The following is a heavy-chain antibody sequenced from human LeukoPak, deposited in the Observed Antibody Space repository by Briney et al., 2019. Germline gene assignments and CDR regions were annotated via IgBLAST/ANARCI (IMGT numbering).Heavy chain of an antibody. J-gene: IGHJ4*02. CDR3: ARARRGSTSSPFRSSIAARNYFDY. CDR1: GGSFSGYY. Sequence: PSETLSLTCAVYGGSFSGYYWSWIRQPPGKGLEWIGEINHSGSTNYNPSLKSRVTISVDTSKNQFSLKLSSVTAADTAVYYCARARRGSTSSPFRSSIAARNYFDYCGQGTLVTVSS. CDR2: INHSGST. V-gene: IGHV4-34*01. D-gene: IGHD6-6*01.